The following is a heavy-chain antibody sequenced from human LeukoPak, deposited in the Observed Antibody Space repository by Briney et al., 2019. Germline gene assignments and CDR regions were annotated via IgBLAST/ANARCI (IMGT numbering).Heavy chain of an antibody. V-gene: IGHV1-46*01. CDR1: GYIFITYY. CDR2: INPSDGST. J-gene: IGHJ4*02. Sequence: ASEKVSCKASGYIFITYYIHWVRQAPGQGLEWMGVINPSDGSTNYAQKFQGRVTMTRDTSTSTVYMELDSLRFEDTAVYYCARDVAREFDYWGQGTLVTVSS. D-gene: IGHD5-24*01. CDR3: ARDVAREFDY.